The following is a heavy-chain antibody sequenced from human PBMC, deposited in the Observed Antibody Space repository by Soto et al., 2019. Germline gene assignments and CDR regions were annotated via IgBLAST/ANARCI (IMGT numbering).Heavy chain of an antibody. V-gene: IGHV3-7*04. Sequence: EVQLVESGGGLVQPGGSLRLSCETSGFAFSNFWMNWVRQVPGKGLEWVANIGQDGGEIHYVDSVRGRFTISRDNAKSSLTLQMNSLRAEDTAVYHCVRSSRWTGDYWGQGMVVTVSS. CDR2: IGQDGGEI. CDR1: GFAFSNFW. J-gene: IGHJ4*02. CDR3: VRSSRWTGDY.